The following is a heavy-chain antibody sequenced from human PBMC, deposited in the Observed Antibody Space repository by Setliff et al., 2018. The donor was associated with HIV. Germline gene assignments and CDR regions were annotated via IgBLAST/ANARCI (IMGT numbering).Heavy chain of an antibody. V-gene: IGHV4-4*07. J-gene: IGHJ3*02. CDR1: GHSISGYY. CDR2: IHTSGNT. D-gene: IGHD5-12*01. Sequence: SETLSLTCSVSGHSISGYYWSWIRQPAGRGLEGIGRIHTSGNTNYNPSLRGRVTMSVDMSKNQFSPKLTSVSAADTAVYYCARDRIEFVAEDPHDVFDIWGRGTLVTVSS. CDR3: ARDRIEFVAEDPHDVFDI.